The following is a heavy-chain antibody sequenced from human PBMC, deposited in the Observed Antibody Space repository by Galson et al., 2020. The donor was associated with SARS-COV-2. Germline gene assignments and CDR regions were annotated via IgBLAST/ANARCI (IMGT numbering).Heavy chain of an antibody. CDR2: ISSKNGNT. V-gene: IGHV1-18*01. Sequence: GESLKISCKASGYNFNSYGISWVRQAPGQGLEWMGWISSKNGNTRYAQRFQGRVTMTTDTSTSTAYMDLRSLRSDDTAVYYCARDRRDSSGWNWFDPWGQGTLVTVSS. CDR1: GYNFNSYG. CDR3: ARDRRDSSGWNWFDP. J-gene: IGHJ5*02. D-gene: IGHD3-22*01.